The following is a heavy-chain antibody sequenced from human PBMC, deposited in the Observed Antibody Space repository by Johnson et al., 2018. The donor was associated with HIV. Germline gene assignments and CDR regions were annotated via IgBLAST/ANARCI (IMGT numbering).Heavy chain of an antibody. CDR1: GFIFSSYW. D-gene: IGHD1-26*01. CDR2: IKQDGSEK. J-gene: IGHJ3*02. V-gene: IGHV3-7*01. CDR3: ASSESFGAFDI. Sequence: EVQLVESGGGLVQPGGSLRLSCAASGFIFSSYWMSWGRQAPGKGLEWVANIKQDGSEKYYVDSVKGRFTISRDNSKNTLYLQMNSLRAEDKAVYYCASSESFGAFDIWGRGTMVTVSS.